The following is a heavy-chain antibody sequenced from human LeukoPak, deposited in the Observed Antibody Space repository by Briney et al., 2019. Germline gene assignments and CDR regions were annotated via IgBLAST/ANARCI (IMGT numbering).Heavy chain of an antibody. CDR2: ISGSAGGT. CDR3: AKGAGYSGHDLSSYFDY. Sequence: GGSLRLSCAASEFTFSGYAMSWVRQAPGKGLEWVSAISGSAGGTYYADSVKGRFTISRDSSKNTLYLVMHSLRAEDTAVYYCAKGAGYSGHDLSSYFDYWGQGILVTVSS. CDR1: EFTFSGYA. V-gene: IGHV3-23*01. J-gene: IGHJ4*02. D-gene: IGHD5-12*01.